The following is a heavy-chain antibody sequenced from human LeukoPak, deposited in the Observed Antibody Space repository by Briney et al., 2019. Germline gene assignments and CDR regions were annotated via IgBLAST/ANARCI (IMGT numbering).Heavy chain of an antibody. D-gene: IGHD3-16*01. CDR2: ISGSGDTT. CDR1: GFTFSSFA. V-gene: IGHV3-23*01. CDR3: AKFGGNSYYYYYMDV. J-gene: IGHJ6*03. Sequence: GGSLRLSCAASGFTFSSFAMSWVRQAPGKGLEWVSGISGSGDTTNYADSVKGRFTISRDNSKNTLYLRMNSLRVEDTAVYYCAKFGGNSYYYYYMDVWGKGTTVTVFS.